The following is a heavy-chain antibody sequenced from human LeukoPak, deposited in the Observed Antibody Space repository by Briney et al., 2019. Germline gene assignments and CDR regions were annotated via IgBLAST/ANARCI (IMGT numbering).Heavy chain of an antibody. Sequence: SEILSLTCTVSRYSIRTTYYWGWIRQPPGKGLEWIGYIYYSGSTNYNPSLKSRVTISLDTSRNQFSLKLNSVTAADTAVYYCARGSAAGILLNAFDIWGQGTMVTVSS. J-gene: IGHJ3*02. CDR2: IYYSGST. CDR3: ARGSAAGILLNAFDI. D-gene: IGHD6-13*01. V-gene: IGHV4-59*12. CDR1: RYSIRTTYY.